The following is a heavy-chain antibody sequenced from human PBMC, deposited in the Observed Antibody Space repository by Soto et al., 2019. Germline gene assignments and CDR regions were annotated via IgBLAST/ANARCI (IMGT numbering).Heavy chain of an antibody. D-gene: IGHD2-2*01. V-gene: IGHV4-34*01. CDR3: ARGIVVVPAAPIPYYYYYYGMDV. J-gene: IGHJ6*02. Sequence: SGTLSGKCAVYGGSFSCYYWIWIRQPPGKGLEWIGEINHSGSTNYNPSLKSRVTISVDTSKNQFSLKLSSVTAADTAVYYCARGIVVVPAAPIPYYYYYYGMDVWGQGTTVTVSS. CDR1: GGSFSCYY. CDR2: INHSGST.